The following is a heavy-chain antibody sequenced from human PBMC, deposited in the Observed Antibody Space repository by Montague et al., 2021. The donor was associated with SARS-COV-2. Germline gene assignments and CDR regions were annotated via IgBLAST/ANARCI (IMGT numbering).Heavy chain of an antibody. D-gene: IGHD3/OR15-3a*01. CDR3: ARDLGRTGYYYGLDV. Sequence: TLSLTCTVSGGSLSSGGYYWSWIRRLPGKGLEWLGYFYYSGSTXYNPSLKSRVFISADMSKNQFFLNLTSVTAADAAVYYCARDLGRTGYYYGLDVWGQGTTVTVSS. J-gene: IGHJ6*02. CDR2: FYYSGST. V-gene: IGHV4-31*03. CDR1: GGSLSSGGYY.